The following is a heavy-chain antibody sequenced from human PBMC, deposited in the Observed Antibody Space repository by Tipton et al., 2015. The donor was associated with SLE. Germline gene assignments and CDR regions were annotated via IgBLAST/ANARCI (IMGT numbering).Heavy chain of an antibody. Sequence: SLRLSCAASGFSFNSHWMDWVRQAPGKGLEWVANIKEDGSEMYYVDSVKGRFTISRDNAKNSLFLQMNSLRVEDTAVYHCVRHYGTGIVDYWGQGVQVTVSS. D-gene: IGHD3-16*01. CDR2: IKEDGSEM. V-gene: IGHV3-7*01. CDR1: GFSFNSHW. CDR3: VRHYGTGIVDY. J-gene: IGHJ4*02.